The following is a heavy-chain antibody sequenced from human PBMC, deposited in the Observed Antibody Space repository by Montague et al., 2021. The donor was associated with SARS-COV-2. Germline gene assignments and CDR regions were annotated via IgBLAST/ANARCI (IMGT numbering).Heavy chain of an antibody. CDR2: ISSTGGST. J-gene: IGHJ5*02. CDR1: GFTFSSYA. D-gene: IGHD3-10*01. V-gene: IGHV3-23*01. Sequence: SLRLSCAASGFTFSSYAMIWVRQAPGKGLEWVSTISSTGGSTYYADSVKGRFIISRDNSRNTVYMQMSNLRAEDTAVYYCAKGFTYYFASGGYPNYFDPWGQGTLVIVSS. CDR3: AKGFTYYFASGGYPNYFDP.